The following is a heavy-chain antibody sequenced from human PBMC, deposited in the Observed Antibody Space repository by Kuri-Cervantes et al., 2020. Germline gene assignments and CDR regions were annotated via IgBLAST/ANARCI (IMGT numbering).Heavy chain of an antibody. D-gene: IGHD6-13*01. V-gene: IGHV1-69*13. CDR2: IIPIFGTA. J-gene: IGHJ4*02. CDR1: GGTFSSYA. CDR3: ARDRVAAGPYFDY. Sequence: SVKVSCKASGGTFSSYAISWVRQAPGQGLEWMGGIIPIFGTANYAQKFQGRVTITADESTSTAYMELSSLRSEDTAVYYCARDRVAAGPYFDYWGQGTLVTVSS.